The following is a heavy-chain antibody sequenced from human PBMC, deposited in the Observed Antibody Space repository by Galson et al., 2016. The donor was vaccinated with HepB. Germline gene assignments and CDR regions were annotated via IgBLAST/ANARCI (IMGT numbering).Heavy chain of an antibody. J-gene: IGHJ6*02. CDR1: GFSFSRYW. V-gene: IGHV3-7*03. CDR3: ARDQDYDSYYGMDV. CDR2: INEDGGER. Sequence: SLRLSCAAYGFSFSRYWMSWVRQAPGKGLEWVANINEDGGERYYVDSVKGRFTISRDNANKSLYLQMNSLRAEDTALYYCARDQDYDSYYGMDVWGQGTTVTVSS.